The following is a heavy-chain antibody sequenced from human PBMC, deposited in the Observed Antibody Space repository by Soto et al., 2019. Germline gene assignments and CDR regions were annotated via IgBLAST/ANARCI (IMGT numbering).Heavy chain of an antibody. J-gene: IGHJ4*02. CDR2: FSWDDDI. V-gene: IGHV2-5*02. Sequence: QITLKESGPTLVKPTQTLTLTCTFSGFSLSTSGVGVGWVRQPPGKALEWLAFFSWDDDIGSTPSLKTRLTIAKHTSKKPVVLTMTNMDPVDTATYYCAHSRGTYSSFDSWGQGTLVTVSS. CDR3: AHSRGTYSSFDS. CDR1: GFSLSTSGVG. D-gene: IGHD1-26*01.